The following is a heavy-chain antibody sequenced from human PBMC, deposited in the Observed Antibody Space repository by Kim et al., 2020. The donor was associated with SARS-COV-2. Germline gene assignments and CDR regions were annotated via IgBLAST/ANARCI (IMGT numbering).Heavy chain of an antibody. CDR2: IYTSGST. CDR3: AIDSSGYYYTSGRKRRNYYYYGMDV. V-gene: IGHV4-61*02. CDR1: GGSISSGSYY. J-gene: IGHJ6*02. Sequence: SETLSLTCTVSGGSISSGSYYWSWIRQPAGKGLEWIGRIYTSGSTNYNPSLKSRVTISVDTSKNQFSLKLSSVTAADTAVYYCAIDSSGYYYTSGRKRRNYYYYGMDVWGQGTTVTVSS. D-gene: IGHD3-22*01.